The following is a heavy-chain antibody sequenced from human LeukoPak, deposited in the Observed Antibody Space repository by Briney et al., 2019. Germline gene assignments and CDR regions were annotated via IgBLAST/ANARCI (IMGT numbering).Heavy chain of an antibody. V-gene: IGHV4-39*01. J-gene: IGHJ4*02. D-gene: IGHD4-23*01. CDR3: ARHWVVTPEPFDC. CDR1: GGSISSSSYY. Sequence: SETLSLTCTVSGGSISSSSYYWGWIRQPPGKGLEWIGSIYYSGSTYYNPSLKSQVTISVDTSKNQFSLKLTSVTAADTPVYSCARHWVVTPEPFDCWGEGTLGIVCS. CDR2: IYYSGST.